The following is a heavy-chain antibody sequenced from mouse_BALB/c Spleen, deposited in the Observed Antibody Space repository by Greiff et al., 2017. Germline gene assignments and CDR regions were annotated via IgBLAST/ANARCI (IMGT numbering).Heavy chain of an antibody. V-gene: IGHV5-4*02. Sequence: EVKLMESGGGLVKPGGSLKLSCAASGFTFSDYYMYWVRQTPEKRLEWVATISDGGSYTYYPDSVKGRFTISRDNAKNNLYLQMSSLKSEDTAMYYCARDDYDAYWGQGTLVTVSA. D-gene: IGHD2-4*01. CDR3: ARDDYDAY. CDR1: GFTFSDYY. J-gene: IGHJ3*01. CDR2: ISDGGSYT.